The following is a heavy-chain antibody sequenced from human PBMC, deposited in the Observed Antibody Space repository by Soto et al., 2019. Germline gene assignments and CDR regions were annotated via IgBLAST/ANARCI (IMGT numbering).Heavy chain of an antibody. CDR1: GFTFNTAW. CDR3: TAGSPFNY. J-gene: IGHJ4*02. CDR2: IKGKPDGGAT. V-gene: IGHV3-15*01. Sequence: PGGSLRLSCAASGFTFNTAWLTWVRQAPGKGLEWVGRIKGKPDGGATDYAALVEGRFMISRDDSRNTVFLQMNSLKTDDTAVYYCTAGSPFNYWGPGTLVTVSS.